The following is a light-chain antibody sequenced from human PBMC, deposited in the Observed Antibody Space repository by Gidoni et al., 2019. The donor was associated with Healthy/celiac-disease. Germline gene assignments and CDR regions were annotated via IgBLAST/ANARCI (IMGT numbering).Light chain of an antibody. V-gene: IGKV1-8*01. CDR2: AAS. Sequence: ILMTQSPSSLSASTGDRVTITCRASQGISSYLALYQQKPGKAPKLLIYAASTLQSGVPSRFSGSGSGTDFTLTISCLQSEDFATYYCQQYYSYPLTFGGGTKVEIK. J-gene: IGKJ4*01. CDR1: QGISSY. CDR3: QQYYSYPLT.